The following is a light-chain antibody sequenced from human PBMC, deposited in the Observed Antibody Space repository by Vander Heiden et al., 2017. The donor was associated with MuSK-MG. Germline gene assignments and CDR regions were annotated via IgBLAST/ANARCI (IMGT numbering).Light chain of an antibody. CDR3: QHTDDIPWT. CDR2: AAS. J-gene: IGKJ1*01. Sequence: GDPVSITCRASQMINSYLNWYQKKSGEAPKLLIFAASRLQSGVSSRFDGSGSGTDFSLTISNLQPEDSATYFCQHTDDIPWTFGQGTRLEI. CDR1: QMINSY. V-gene: IGKV1-39*01.